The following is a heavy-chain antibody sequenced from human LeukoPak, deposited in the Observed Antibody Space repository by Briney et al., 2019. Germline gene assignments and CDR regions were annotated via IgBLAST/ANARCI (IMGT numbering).Heavy chain of an antibody. CDR1: GFTFSIYA. CDR3: ARDRPNYYGSDGHYYRRDGDY. J-gene: IGHJ4*02. D-gene: IGHD3-22*01. CDR2: ITSPGEST. Sequence: GRTLRLSCAASGFTFSIYAMSCVRQAPGKGLQWVSSITSPGESTWYIDSVKGRFPITSDNSENTLYRQMHSLRAEDTDVYYCARDRPNYYGSDGHYYRRDGDYWGRGTLVSVSS. V-gene: IGHV3-23*01.